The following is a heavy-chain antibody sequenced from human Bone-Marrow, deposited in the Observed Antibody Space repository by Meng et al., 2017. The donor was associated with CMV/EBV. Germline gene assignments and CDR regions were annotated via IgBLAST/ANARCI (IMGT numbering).Heavy chain of an antibody. CDR2: IKPDGSEM. Sequence: LSLTCAVSGFTFRNYWMSWVRQAPGKGLEWVANIKPDGSEMYYLDSMKGRFTISRDNAKNSLYLQMNSLRPEDTALYYCAKADCGGNCPFDYWGQGTLVTVSS. CDR3: AKADCGGNCPFDY. J-gene: IGHJ4*02. D-gene: IGHD2-21*01. CDR1: GFTFRNYW. V-gene: IGHV3-7*03.